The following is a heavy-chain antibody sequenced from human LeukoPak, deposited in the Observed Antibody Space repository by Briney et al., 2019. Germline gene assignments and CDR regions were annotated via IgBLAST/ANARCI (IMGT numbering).Heavy chain of an antibody. Sequence: AGSLRLSCAASGFIVSSSYMTWVRQAPGKGLEWVSLIYLGNTTYYADSVKGRFTISRDNSKNTLYLQMNSLRAEDTALYYCARDNPTGVCVSMDVWGKGTLVTVSS. V-gene: IGHV3-53*01. J-gene: IGHJ6*03. CDR1: GFIVSSSY. CDR3: ARDNPTGVCVSMDV. CDR2: IYLGNTT. D-gene: IGHD1-1*01.